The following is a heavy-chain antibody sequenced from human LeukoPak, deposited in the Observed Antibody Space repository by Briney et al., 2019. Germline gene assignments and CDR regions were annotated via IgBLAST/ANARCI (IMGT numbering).Heavy chain of an antibody. V-gene: IGHV3-7*01. Sequence: PGGSLRLSCAASGFTFSSYWMSWVRQAPGKGLEWVANIKQDGSEKYYVDSVKGRFTISRDNAKNSLYLQMNSLRAEDTAVYYCARGHSSSWMSEIDYWGQGTLVTVSS. CDR2: IKQDGSEK. D-gene: IGHD6-13*01. CDR1: GFTFSSYW. CDR3: ARGHSSSWMSEIDY. J-gene: IGHJ4*02.